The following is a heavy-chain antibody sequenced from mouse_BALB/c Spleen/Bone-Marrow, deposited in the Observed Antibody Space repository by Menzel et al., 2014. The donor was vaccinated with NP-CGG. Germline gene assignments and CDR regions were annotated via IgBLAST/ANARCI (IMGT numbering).Heavy chain of an antibody. V-gene: IGHV1S127*01. CDR3: TSRVGGWFAH. CDR2: IDPSDSET. Sequence: QVQLQQSGPQLVRPGASVKISCKASGYSFTNYWMHWVKQRPGQGLEWIGMIDPSDSETRLNQKFKDKATLTVDKSSSTACVQLSSRTSGGSAVFCCTSRVGGWFAHRGQATLVTVSA. CDR1: GYSFTNYW. D-gene: IGHD1-1*02. J-gene: IGHJ3*01.